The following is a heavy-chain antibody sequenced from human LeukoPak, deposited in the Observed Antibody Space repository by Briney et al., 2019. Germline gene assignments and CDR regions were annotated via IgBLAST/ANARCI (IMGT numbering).Heavy chain of an antibody. V-gene: IGHV4-30-2*01. D-gene: IGHD5-12*01. CDR2: IYHSGST. CDR3: ASYGYGKGWFDP. CDR1: GGSFSGYY. J-gene: IGHJ5*02. Sequence: PSETLSLTCAVYGGSFSGYYWSWIRQPPGKGLEWIGYIYHSGSTYYNPSLKSRVTISVDRSKNQFSLKLSSVTAADTAVYYCASYGYGKGWFDPWGQGTLVTVSS.